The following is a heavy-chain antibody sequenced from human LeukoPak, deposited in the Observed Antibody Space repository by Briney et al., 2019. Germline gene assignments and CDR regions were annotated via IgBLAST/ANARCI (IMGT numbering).Heavy chain of an antibody. CDR3: ARVSSSGWDYYYYYYMDV. D-gene: IGHD6-19*01. CDR1: GFIFTSYW. V-gene: IGHV3-7*01. CDR2: IKRDGSEK. Sequence: GGSLRLSCAASGFIFTSYWMTWVRQAPGKGLEGVANIKRDGSEKYYVDSVKGRFTISRDNAKNSLYLQMNSLRADDTDVYYCARVSSSGWDYYYYYYMDVWGKGTTVTVSS. J-gene: IGHJ6*03.